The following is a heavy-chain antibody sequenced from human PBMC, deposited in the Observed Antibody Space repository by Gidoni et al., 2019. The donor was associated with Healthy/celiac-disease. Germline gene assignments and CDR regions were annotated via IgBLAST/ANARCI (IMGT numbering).Heavy chain of an antibody. J-gene: IGHJ4*02. V-gene: IGHV3-11*06. Sequence: QVQLVESGGGLVKHGGSLRLSCAASGFTFIGYYMSLIRQAPGKGLGWVSYMCSISSYTNYADSVKGRFTISRDNAKNSLYLQMNSLRAEDTAVYYCARDKGRDYYDSSGLDYWGQGTLVTVSS. CDR2: MCSISSYT. D-gene: IGHD3-22*01. CDR1: GFTFIGYY. CDR3: ARDKGRDYYDSSGLDY.